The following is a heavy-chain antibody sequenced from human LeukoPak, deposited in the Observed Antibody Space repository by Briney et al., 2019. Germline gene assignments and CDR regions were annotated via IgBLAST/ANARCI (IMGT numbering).Heavy chain of an antibody. CDR3: ARGLLGIDY. Sequence: GGSLRLSCAASGFALSMYWMHWVRPVTGKGLVWVSRIDTDVRKTDYADSVKGRFTISRDNAKNTLYLQMNSLRAEDTAVYYCARGLLGIDYWGSGTLVTVSS. CDR1: GFALSMYW. CDR2: IDTDVRKT. J-gene: IGHJ4*02. D-gene: IGHD2-8*02. V-gene: IGHV3-74*01.